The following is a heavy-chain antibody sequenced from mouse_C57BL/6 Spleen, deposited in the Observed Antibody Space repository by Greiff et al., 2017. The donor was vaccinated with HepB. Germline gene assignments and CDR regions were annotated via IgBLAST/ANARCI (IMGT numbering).Heavy chain of an antibody. Sequence: VQLQQSGPELVKPGASVKISCKASGYAFSSSWMNWVKQRPGKGLEWIGRIYPGDGDTNYNGKFKGKATLTADKSSSTAYMQLSSLTSEDSAVYFCASGVTTVVASSMVTTFAYWGQGTLVTVSA. CDR3: ASGVTTVVASSMVTTFAY. D-gene: IGHD1-1*01. CDR1: GYAFSSSW. CDR2: IYPGDGDT. V-gene: IGHV1-82*01. J-gene: IGHJ3*01.